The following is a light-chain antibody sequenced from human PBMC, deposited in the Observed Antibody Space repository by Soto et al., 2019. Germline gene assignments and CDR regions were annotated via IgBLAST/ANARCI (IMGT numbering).Light chain of an antibody. CDR1: SSNIESHT. CDR2: SNN. V-gene: IGLV1-44*01. CDR3: AAWDDSLNAWV. Sequence: QSVLTQPPSASGTPGQRVTISCSGSSSNIESHTVSWYQQLPRTAPKLLIYSNNERPSGVPDRFSGSKSGTSASLAISGLQSDDEGDYYCAAWDDSLNAWVFGGGTKLTVL. J-gene: IGLJ3*02.